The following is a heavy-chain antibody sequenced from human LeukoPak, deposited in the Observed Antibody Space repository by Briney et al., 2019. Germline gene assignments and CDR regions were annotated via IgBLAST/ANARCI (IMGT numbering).Heavy chain of an antibody. CDR3: ARQTDDYGGNYGMDV. CDR2: INHSGST. V-gene: IGHV4-34*01. Sequence: SETLSLTCAVYGGSFSGYYWSWIRQPPGKGLEWIGEINHSGSTNYNPSLKSRVTISVDTSKNQLSLKLSSVTAADTAVYYCARQTDDYGGNYGMDVWGQGTTVTVSS. J-gene: IGHJ6*02. D-gene: IGHD4-23*01. CDR1: GGSFSGYY.